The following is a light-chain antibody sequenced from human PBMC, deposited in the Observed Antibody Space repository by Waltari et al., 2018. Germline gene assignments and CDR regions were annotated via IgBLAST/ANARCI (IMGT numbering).Light chain of an antibody. CDR3: SSYTSSRTLV. Sequence: QSALTQPASVSEPPGQSITIACTGTRSDVGGFNYVPWYQQHPGKAPKRMIYGVNKPPSGVFNRFSGSKAGNTASLTISGIQAEDEDDYYCSSYTSSRTLVFGGGTKLTVL. CDR1: RSDVGGFNY. CDR2: GVN. V-gene: IGLV2-14*01. J-gene: IGLJ2*01.